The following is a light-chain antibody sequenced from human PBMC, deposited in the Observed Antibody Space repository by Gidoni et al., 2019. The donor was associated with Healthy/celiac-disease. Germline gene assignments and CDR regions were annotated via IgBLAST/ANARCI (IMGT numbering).Light chain of an antibody. CDR3: QQYNNWPFT. CDR2: GAS. CDR1: QSVRSN. J-gene: IGKJ3*01. Sequence: EIAMTQFPAPMSVSPGERATHSCRASQSVRSNLAWYQQKPGNAPRLLIYGASTRATGIPARFSGSGSGTEFTLTISSLQSEDFAVYYCQQYNNWPFTFGPGTKVDIK. V-gene: IGKV3-15*01.